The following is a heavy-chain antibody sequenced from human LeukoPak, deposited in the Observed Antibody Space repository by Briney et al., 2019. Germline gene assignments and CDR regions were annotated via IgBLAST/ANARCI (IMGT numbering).Heavy chain of an antibody. V-gene: IGHV3-7*01. D-gene: IGHD3-22*01. Sequence: GGSLRLSCAASGFTFSSSWMNWVRQAPGKGLEWVANMKPDGSEKYSVDSVKGRFTISRDNAKNSLYLQMNSLRVEDTAVYYCARRDSLNSYWGQGTLVTVSS. CDR2: MKPDGSEK. CDR3: ARRDSLNSY. CDR1: GFTFSSSW. J-gene: IGHJ4*02.